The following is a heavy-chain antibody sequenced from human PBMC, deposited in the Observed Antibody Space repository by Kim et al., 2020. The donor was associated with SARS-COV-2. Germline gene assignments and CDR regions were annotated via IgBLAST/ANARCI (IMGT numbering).Heavy chain of an antibody. J-gene: IGHJ4*02. V-gene: IGHV3-23*01. CDR2: ISGSGGST. D-gene: IGHD2-2*01. Sequence: GGSLRLSCAASGFTFSSYAMSWVRQAPGKGLEWVSAISGSGGSTYYADSVKGRFTISRDNSKNTLYLQMNSLRAEDTAVYYCAKGPNFVVVPAAMNVFDYWGQGTLVTVSS. CDR1: GFTFSSYA. CDR3: AKGPNFVVVPAAMNVFDY.